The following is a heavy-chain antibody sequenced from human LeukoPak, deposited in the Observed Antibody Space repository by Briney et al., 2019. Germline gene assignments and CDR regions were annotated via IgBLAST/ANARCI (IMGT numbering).Heavy chain of an antibody. V-gene: IGHV3-30*04. CDR3: AKSFCSSITCYGPRGYFEH. CDR1: GFTFSTYA. J-gene: IGHJ1*01. D-gene: IGHD2-2*01. CDR2: TSNDGYIK. Sequence: GRSLTLSCAASGFTFSTYAMYWIRQAPGKGLEWVADTSNDGYIKHYADSVKGRFTISRDNSKNTLFLQVNSLRTEDTAVYYCAKSFCSSITCYGPRGYFEHWGQGTLVTVSS.